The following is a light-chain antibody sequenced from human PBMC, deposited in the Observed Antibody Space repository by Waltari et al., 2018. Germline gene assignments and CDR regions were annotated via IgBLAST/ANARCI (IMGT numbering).Light chain of an antibody. CDR2: DVT. CDR1: SSDVVGYNS. Sequence: QSALTQPAYVSGSPGQSITVACTGTSSDVVGYNSVPWYQQHPGKAPKVMIYDVTNRPSGVSNRFSGSKSGNTASLTISGLQAEDEADYYCSSYTSSATLVFGTGTKVTVL. CDR3: SSYTSSATLV. V-gene: IGLV2-14*01. J-gene: IGLJ1*01.